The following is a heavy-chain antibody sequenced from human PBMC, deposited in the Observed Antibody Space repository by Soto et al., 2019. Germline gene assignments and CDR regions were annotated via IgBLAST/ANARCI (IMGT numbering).Heavy chain of an antibody. D-gene: IGHD2-21*02. V-gene: IGHV4-59*01. J-gene: IGHJ6*02. CDR3: ARDLWGYCGTDCYPLDV. Sequence: SDTLSLTCTVYGGSISRYYWRWIRQPPGKGLEWIGYLYNAGSTIYNPSLKSRVTISVDMSQNQFSLNLNYVTAADTAVYYCARDLWGYCGTDCYPLDVWGQGTTVTVS. CDR1: GGSISRYY. CDR2: LYNAGST.